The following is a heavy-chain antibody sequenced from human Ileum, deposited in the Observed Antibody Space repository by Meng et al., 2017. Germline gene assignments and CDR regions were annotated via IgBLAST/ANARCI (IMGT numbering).Heavy chain of an antibody. CDR3: ASARWDY. V-gene: IGHV4-34*01. J-gene: IGHJ4*02. CDR2: INHGGRT. CDR1: GASFSANY. D-gene: IGHD4-23*01. Sequence: QVQLQQWGAGRLKPSETLSLTCGVYGASFSANYGTWVRQPPGKGLEWVGEINHGGRTNYNPSLKSRVSISVDTTRNQFSLNLNSVTAADTAVYYCASARWDYWGQGTLVTVSS.